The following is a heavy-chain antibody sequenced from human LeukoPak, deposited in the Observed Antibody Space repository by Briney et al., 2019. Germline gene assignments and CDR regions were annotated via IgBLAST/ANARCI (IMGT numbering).Heavy chain of an antibody. CDR2: ISYDGSNK. D-gene: IGHD3-16*01. V-gene: IGHV3-30*18. J-gene: IGHJ4*02. CDR1: GFTFSSYG. Sequence: GGSLRLSCAASGFTFSSYGMHWVRQAPGKGLEWVAVISYDGSNKYYADSVKGRFTISRDNSKNTLYLQMNSLRAEDTAVYYCAKAGSGGSHDYWGQGTLVTVSS. CDR3: AKAGSGGSHDY.